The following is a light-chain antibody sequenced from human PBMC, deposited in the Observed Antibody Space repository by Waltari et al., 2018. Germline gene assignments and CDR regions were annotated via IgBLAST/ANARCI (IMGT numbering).Light chain of an antibody. Sequence: EIVLTRFPATLSLSPGERATLSCRASQSVSSYLAWYQQKPGQAPRLLIYDASNRATGIPARFSGSGSGTDFTLTISSLEPEDFAVYYCQQRSSWPSITFGQGTRLEIK. CDR3: QQRSSWPSIT. CDR1: QSVSSY. V-gene: IGKV3-11*01. CDR2: DAS. J-gene: IGKJ5*01.